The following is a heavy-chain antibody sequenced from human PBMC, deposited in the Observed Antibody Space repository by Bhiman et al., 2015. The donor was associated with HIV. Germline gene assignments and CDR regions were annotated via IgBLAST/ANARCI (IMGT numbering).Heavy chain of an antibody. CDR3: AKDLGESENEEWASDYYDFGRDYPGQDPRGVVGTFDI. D-gene: IGHD3-3*01. CDR2: ISYDGSNK. CDR1: GFTFSSYA. J-gene: IGHJ3*02. V-gene: IGHV3-30*18. Sequence: VQLLESGGGFIQPGGSLRLSCAASGFTFSSYAMSWVRQAPGKGLEWVAVISYDGSNKYYADSVKGRFTISRDNSKNTLYLQMNSLRAEDTALYYCAKDLGESENEEWASDYYDFGRDYPGQDPRGVVGTFDIWGQGTIGHCLF.